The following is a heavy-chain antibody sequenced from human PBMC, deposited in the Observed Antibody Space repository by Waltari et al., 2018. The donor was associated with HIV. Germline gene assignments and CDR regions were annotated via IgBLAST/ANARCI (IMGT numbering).Heavy chain of an antibody. D-gene: IGHD6-19*01. CDR3: ARGLARGGWVGFGY. J-gene: IGHJ4*02. V-gene: IGHV6-1*01. Sequence: QVQLQQSGPGLVKPSQTLSLTCAISGDSVPCNSAAWNCLRRSPSTGFEWRGRTYYRSKWYNDYAVSVKSRITINPDTSKNQFSLQLNSVTPEDTAVYYCARGLARGGWVGFGYWGQGTLVTVSS. CDR1: GDSVPCNSAA. CDR2: TYYRSKWYN.